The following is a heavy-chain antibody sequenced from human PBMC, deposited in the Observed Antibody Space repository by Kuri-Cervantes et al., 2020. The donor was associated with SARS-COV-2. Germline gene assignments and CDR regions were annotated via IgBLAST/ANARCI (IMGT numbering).Heavy chain of an antibody. J-gene: IGHJ2*01. Sequence: SGPTLVKPTETLTLTCTVSGFSLSNARMGVSWIRQPPGKALEWLAHIFSNDEKSYSTSLKSRLTISKDTSKSQVVLTMTNMDPVDTATYYCARIQSRSGYCSSTSCYTSSWYFDLWARGTLVTVSS. D-gene: IGHD2-2*02. CDR3: ARIQSRSGYCSSTSCYTSSWYFDL. CDR1: GFSLSNARMG. CDR2: IFSNDEK. V-gene: IGHV2-26*01.